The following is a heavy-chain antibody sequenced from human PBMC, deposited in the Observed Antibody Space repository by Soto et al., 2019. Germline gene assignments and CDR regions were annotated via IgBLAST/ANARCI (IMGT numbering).Heavy chain of an antibody. CDR3: AKGSYYPLYGMDV. Sequence: QVQLVESGGGVVQPGRSLRLSCAASGFTFSSYGMHWVRQAPGKGLEGVAVIWYDGSNKYYADSVKGRFTISRDNSKNTVYVQMNSLRAEDTAVYYCAKGSYYPLYGMDVWGQGTTVTVSS. J-gene: IGHJ6*02. D-gene: IGHD3-10*01. CDR2: IWYDGSNK. CDR1: GFTFSSYG. V-gene: IGHV3-33*06.